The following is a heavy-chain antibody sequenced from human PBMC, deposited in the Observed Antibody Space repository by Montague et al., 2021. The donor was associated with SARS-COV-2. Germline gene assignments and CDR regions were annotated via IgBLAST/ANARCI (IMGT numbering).Heavy chain of an antibody. Sequence: SETLSLTCTVSGGSISSSSYYWGWIRQPPGKGLEWIGSIYYSGSTYYDPSLKSRVTISVDTSKNQFSLKLSSVTAADTAVYYCARQGRSSMVRFNWFDPWGQGTLVTASS. CDR3: ARQGRSSMVRFNWFDP. CDR2: IYYSGST. CDR1: GGSISSSSYY. J-gene: IGHJ5*02. D-gene: IGHD3-10*01. V-gene: IGHV4-39*01.